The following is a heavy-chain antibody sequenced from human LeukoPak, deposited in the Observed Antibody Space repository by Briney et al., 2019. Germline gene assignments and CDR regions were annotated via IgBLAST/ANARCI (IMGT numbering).Heavy chain of an antibody. CDR1: GGSISSYY. D-gene: IGHD5-12*01. CDR3: ARAMHSGYVSLYGMDV. CDR2: IYTSGST. J-gene: IGHJ6*02. V-gene: IGHV4-4*07. Sequence: KPSETLSHTCTVSGGSISSYYWSWIRQPAGKGLEWIGRIYTSGSTNYNPSLKSRVTMSVDTSKNQFSLKLSSVTAADTAVYYCARAMHSGYVSLYGMDVWGQGTTVTVSS.